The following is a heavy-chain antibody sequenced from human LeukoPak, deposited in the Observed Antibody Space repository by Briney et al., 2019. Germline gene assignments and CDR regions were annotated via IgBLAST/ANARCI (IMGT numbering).Heavy chain of an antibody. V-gene: IGHV3-30-3*01. Sequence: GGSLRLSCAASGFTFSNYAMNWVRQAPGKGLEWVAVISYDGSNKYYADSVKGRFTISRDNSKNTLYLQMNSLRAEDTAVYYCAKDPGAVAEYYYYYMDVWGKGTTVTVSS. CDR3: AKDPGAVAEYYYYYMDV. CDR1: GFTFSNYA. J-gene: IGHJ6*03. D-gene: IGHD6-13*01. CDR2: ISYDGSNK.